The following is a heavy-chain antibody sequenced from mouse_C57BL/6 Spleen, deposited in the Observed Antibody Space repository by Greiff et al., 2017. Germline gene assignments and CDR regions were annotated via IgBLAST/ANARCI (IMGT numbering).Heavy chain of an antibody. CDR2: INPNNGGT. CDR3: ASPAYYSNYDY. J-gene: IGHJ2*01. D-gene: IGHD2-5*01. V-gene: IGHV1-26*01. CDR1: GYTFTDYY. Sequence: LVKPGASVKISCKASGYTFTDYYMNWVKQSHGKSLEWIGDINPNNGGTSYNQKFKGKATLTVDKSSSTAYMELRSLTSEDSAVYYCASPAYYSNYDYWGQGTTLTVSS.